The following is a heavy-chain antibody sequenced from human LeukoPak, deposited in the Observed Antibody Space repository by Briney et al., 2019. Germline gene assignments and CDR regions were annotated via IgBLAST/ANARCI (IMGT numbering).Heavy chain of an antibody. J-gene: IGHJ6*02. CDR3: ARGRRNNYYYYGMDV. V-gene: IGHV4-39*01. Sequence: SETLSLTCTVSGGSISSSSYYWGWIRQPPGKGLEWIGSIYYSGSTYYNPSLKSRVTISVDTSKNQFSLKLSSVTAADTAVYCCARGRRNNYYYYGMDVWGQGTTVTVSS. CDR1: GGSISSSSYY. CDR2: IYYSGST. D-gene: IGHD1-14*01.